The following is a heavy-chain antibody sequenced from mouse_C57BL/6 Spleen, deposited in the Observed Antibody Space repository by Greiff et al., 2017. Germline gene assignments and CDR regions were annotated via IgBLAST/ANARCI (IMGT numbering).Heavy chain of an antibody. CDR2: IWGVGST. Sequence: VQLKESGPGLVAPSQSLSITCTVSGFSFTSYGVDWVRQSPGKGLEWLGVIWGVGSTNYNSALKSRLSISKDNSKSQVFLKMNSLQTDDTAMYYCASRDYGSWFAYWGQGTLVTVSA. D-gene: IGHD1-2*01. CDR3: ASRDYGSWFAY. J-gene: IGHJ3*01. V-gene: IGHV2-6*01. CDR1: GFSFTSYG.